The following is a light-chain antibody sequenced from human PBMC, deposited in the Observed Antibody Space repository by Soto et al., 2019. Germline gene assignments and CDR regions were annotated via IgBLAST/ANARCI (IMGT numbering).Light chain of an antibody. CDR1: SSNIGAGYN. Sequence: QSVLTQPPSVSGAPGQRVTISCTGSSSNIGAGYNVHWYQQLPGTAPKLLIYANNNRPSGVPDRFSGSKSGTSASLAITGLQAEDEADYYCQSYDSSLSGSKVVFGGGTKLTVL. V-gene: IGLV1-40*01. CDR2: ANN. CDR3: QSYDSSLSGSKVV. J-gene: IGLJ2*01.